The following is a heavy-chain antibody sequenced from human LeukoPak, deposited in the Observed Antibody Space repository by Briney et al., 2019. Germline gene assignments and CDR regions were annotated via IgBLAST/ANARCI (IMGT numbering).Heavy chain of an antibody. V-gene: IGHV3-23*01. D-gene: IGHD5-18*01. CDR2: IGGSDGGT. Sequence: GGSLRLSCAASGFTFSSYAMSWVRQAPGKGLEWVSLIGGSDGGTNYADSVKGRFTISRDNSKNTVYLQMKSLRAEDTAVYYCAKSSRPVTAMAFFDYWGQGTLVTVSS. J-gene: IGHJ4*02. CDR1: GFTFSSYA. CDR3: AKSSRPVTAMAFFDY.